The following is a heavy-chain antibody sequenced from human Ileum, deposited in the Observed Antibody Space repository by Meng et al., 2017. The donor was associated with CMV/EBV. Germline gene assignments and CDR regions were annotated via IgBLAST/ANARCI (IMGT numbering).Heavy chain of an antibody. V-gene: IGHV3-66*03. CDR3: SSLGDY. J-gene: IGHJ4*02. CDR2: IYASGNT. D-gene: IGHD3-16*01. CDR1: GFSVSNNY. Sequence: IQLVVSGRGLIQPGGSLRLSCAASGFSVSNNYMNWVRQAPGRGLEWVSIIYASGNTYYADSVKGRFTLSRDNSKNTLYLQMNSLRADDTAVYYCSSLGDYWGQGTLVTVSS.